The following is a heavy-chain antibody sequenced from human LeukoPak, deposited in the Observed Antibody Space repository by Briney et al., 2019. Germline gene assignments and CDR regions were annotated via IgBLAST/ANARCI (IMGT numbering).Heavy chain of an antibody. V-gene: IGHV3-21*01. CDR2: ISKSGTYI. CDR3: AREVVIVVEPAANTIDY. Sequence: GGSLRLSCAASGFTFRDYTMNWVRQAPVKGLEWVSAISKSGTYIKYADSVKGRFTVSRDNAKNSLFLQMNSLRVEDTAVYYCAREVVIVVEPAANTIDYWGQGTRVTVSS. CDR1: GFTFRDYT. D-gene: IGHD2-2*01. J-gene: IGHJ4*02.